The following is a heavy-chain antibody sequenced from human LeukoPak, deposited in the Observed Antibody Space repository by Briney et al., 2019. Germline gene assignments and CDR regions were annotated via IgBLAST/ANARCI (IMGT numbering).Heavy chain of an antibody. Sequence: PGGSLRLSCAASGFTFSSYGMHWVRQAPGKGLEWVAVISYDGSNKYYADSVKGRFTISRDNSKNTLYLQMNSLRAEDTAVYYCAKDWGLEVGANAILDYWGQGTLVTVSS. CDR1: GFTFSSYG. CDR2: ISYDGSNK. CDR3: AKDWGLEVGANAILDY. V-gene: IGHV3-30*18. J-gene: IGHJ4*02. D-gene: IGHD1-26*01.